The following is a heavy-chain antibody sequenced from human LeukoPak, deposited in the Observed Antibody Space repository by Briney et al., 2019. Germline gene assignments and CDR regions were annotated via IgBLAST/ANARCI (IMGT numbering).Heavy chain of an antibody. J-gene: IGHJ4*02. CDR3: ARQLAAAGTAGFDY. V-gene: IGHV4-4*07. D-gene: IGHD6-13*01. CDR1: GVSISYYY. Sequence: SETLSLTCSVSGVSISYYYWTWIRQPAGKGLEWIGRIYTTGSTNYNPSLKSRVTMSVDTSKNQFSLKLSSVAAADTAVYYCARQLAAAGTAGFDYWGQGTLVTVSS. CDR2: IYTTGST.